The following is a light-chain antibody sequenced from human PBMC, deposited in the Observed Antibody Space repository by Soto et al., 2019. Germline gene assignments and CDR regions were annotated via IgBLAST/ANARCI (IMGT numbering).Light chain of an antibody. CDR3: QQYYTYPQT. Sequence: AIRMTQSPSSFSASTGDRVTITCRASQGISSYLAWYQQKPGKAPKLLVYAASTLQYGVPSRFSGSGSGTDFTLNISCLQSEDFATYFCQQYYTYPQTFVQGTKLEIK. V-gene: IGKV1-8*01. CDR2: AAS. J-gene: IGKJ2*01. CDR1: QGISSY.